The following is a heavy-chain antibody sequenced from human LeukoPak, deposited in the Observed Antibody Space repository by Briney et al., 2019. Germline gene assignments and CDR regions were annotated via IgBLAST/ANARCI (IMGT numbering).Heavy chain of an antibody. V-gene: IGHV3-21*01. CDR3: AKDASTRCYLCEVDY. J-gene: IGHJ4*02. Sequence: KPGGSLRLSCAASGFAFSDYSMNWVRQAPGKGLEWVSSISASSNYIYYADSVKGRFTISRDNAKNSLYLQMSSLRAEDTAVYYCAKDASTRCYLCEVDYWGQGTLATVSS. D-gene: IGHD2-2*01. CDR1: GFAFSDYS. CDR2: ISASSNYI.